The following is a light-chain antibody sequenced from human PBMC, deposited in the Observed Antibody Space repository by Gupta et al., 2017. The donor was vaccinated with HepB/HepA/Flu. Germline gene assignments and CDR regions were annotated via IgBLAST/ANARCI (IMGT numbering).Light chain of an antibody. CDR3: QQYYQRPLT. CDR2: WAS. V-gene: IGKV4-1*01. Sequence: DIVMTQSPDSLAVSLGERAIINCKSSQRLLYRFDNRDYVAGYQQKTGQPTKLVNEWASNRKSGVPDRVSGSGSGTDFTLTISSLQAEDVAVYYCQQYYQRPLTFGGGTKVE. J-gene: IGKJ4*01. CDR1: QRLLYRFDNRDY.